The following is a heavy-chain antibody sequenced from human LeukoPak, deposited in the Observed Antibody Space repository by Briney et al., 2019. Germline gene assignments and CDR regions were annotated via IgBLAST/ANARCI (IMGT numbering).Heavy chain of an antibody. V-gene: IGHV3-48*04. J-gene: IGHJ4*02. CDR2: ISSSSSTI. CDR3: ARLAYCSGGSCYSEDY. Sequence: TGGSLRLSCAASGFTFSSYSMNWVRQAPGKGLEWVSYISSSSSTIYYADSVKGRFTISRDNAKNSLYLQMNSLRAEDTAVYYCARLAYCSGGSCYSEDYWGQGTLVTVSS. D-gene: IGHD2-15*01. CDR1: GFTFSSYS.